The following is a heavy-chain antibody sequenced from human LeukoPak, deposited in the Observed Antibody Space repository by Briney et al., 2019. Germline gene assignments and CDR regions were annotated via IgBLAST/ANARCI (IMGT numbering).Heavy chain of an antibody. D-gene: IGHD3-10*01. CDR2: IYSGGST. V-gene: IGHV3-66*01. CDR3: ARGAVVRGVIPYYFDY. J-gene: IGHJ4*02. CDR1: GFTVSSNY. Sequence: QPGGSLRLSCAASGFTVSSNYMSWVRQAPGKGLEWVSVIYSGGSTYYADSVKGRFTISRDNSKNTLYLQMNSLRAEDTAVYYCARGAVVRGVIPYYFDYWGQGTLVTVSS.